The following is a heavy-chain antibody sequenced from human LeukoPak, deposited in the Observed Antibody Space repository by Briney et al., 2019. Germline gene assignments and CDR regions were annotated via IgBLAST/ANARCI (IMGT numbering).Heavy chain of an antibody. D-gene: IGHD1-26*01. V-gene: IGHV1-69*13. Sequence: HVASVKVSCKASGGTFSSYAISWVRQAPGQGLEWMGGIIPIFGTANYAQKFQGRVTITADESTSTAYMELSSLRSEDTAVYYCARTGKWELLRRRTFDIWAKGQWSPSLQ. CDR2: IIPIFGTA. J-gene: IGHJ3*02. CDR1: GGTFSSYA. CDR3: ARTGKWELLRRRTFDI.